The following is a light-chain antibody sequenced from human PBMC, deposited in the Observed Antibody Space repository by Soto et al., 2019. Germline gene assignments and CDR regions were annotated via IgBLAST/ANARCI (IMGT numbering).Light chain of an antibody. CDR3: LLSYSAARAGV. CDR2: DTN. V-gene: IGLV7-46*01. CDR1: TGAVTSGHY. Sequence: QAVVTQEPSLTVSPGGTVTLTCGSSTGAVTSGHYPYWFQQKPGQAPRTLIYDTNNKQSWTPARFSGSLLGGKAALTLSGAQPEDEAEYYCLLSYSAARAGVFGGGTKLTVL. J-gene: IGLJ3*02.